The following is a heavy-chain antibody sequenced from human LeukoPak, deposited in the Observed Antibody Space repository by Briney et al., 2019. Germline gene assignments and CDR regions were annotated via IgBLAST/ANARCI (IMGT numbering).Heavy chain of an antibody. D-gene: IGHD1-26*01. CDR1: GGSFSGYY. Sequence: SETLSLTCAVYGGSFSGYYWSWIRQPPGKGLEWIGEINHSGSTNYNPSLKSRVTISVDTSKNQFSLKLSSVTAADTAVYYCARQQWELPSTLNWGQGTLVTVSS. CDR3: ARQQWELPSTLN. V-gene: IGHV4-34*01. CDR2: INHSGST. J-gene: IGHJ4*02.